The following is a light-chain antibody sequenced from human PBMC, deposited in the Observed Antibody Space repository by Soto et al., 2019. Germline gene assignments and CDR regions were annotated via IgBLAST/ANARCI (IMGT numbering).Light chain of an antibody. CDR2: AAS. Sequence: DIQMTQSPSSLSASVVDRVTITCRASQSISSYLNWYQQKPGKAPKLLIYAASSLQSGVPSRFSGSGSGTDFTLTISSLQPEDFATYYCQQSYSTPVTFGQGTKV. CDR1: QSISSY. V-gene: IGKV1-39*01. CDR3: QQSYSTPVT. J-gene: IGKJ1*01.